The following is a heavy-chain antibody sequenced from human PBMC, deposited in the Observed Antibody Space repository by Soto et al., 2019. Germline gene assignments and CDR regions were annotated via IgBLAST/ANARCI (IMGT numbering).Heavy chain of an antibody. J-gene: IGHJ5*02. V-gene: IGHV3-74*01. D-gene: IGHD2-21*02. CDR3: ARDHANCGGDCYTNLFDP. Sequence: EVLLVESGGGLVQPGGSLRLSCAASGFTFTNHWMHWVRQAPGKGLVWVSRISVDGRTTNYADSVKGRFTISRDNAKNTLYLQMNSLRTEDTAVYYCARDHANCGGDCYTNLFDPWGQGTLVTVSS. CDR2: ISVDGRTT. CDR1: GFTFTNHW.